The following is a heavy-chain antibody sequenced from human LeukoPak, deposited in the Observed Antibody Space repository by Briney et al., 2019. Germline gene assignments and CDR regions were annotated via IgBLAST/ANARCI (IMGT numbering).Heavy chain of an antibody. D-gene: IGHD1-1*01. CDR1: GGSISSYY. CDR3: ARAPEAGRPQGFDY. Sequence: SETLSLTCTVSGGSISSYYWSWIRQPPGKGLEWIGYIYYSGSTNYSPSLKSRVTISVDTSKNQFSLKLSSVTAADTAVYYCARAPEAGRPQGFDYWGQGTLVTVSS. V-gene: IGHV4-59*01. J-gene: IGHJ4*02. CDR2: IYYSGST.